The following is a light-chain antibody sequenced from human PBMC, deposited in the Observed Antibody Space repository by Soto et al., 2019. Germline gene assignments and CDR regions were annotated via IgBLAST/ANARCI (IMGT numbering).Light chain of an antibody. CDR2: DVS. CDR3: SSYTTSNTRQIV. V-gene: IGLV2-14*03. CDR1: SSDVGGYNY. Sequence: QSVLNQPASVTGSPRQSITISKTGTSSDVGGYNYVSWYRHHPGKAPKLLIYDVSNRPSGVSNRFSGSKSDNTASLTISGLQPEDEADYYCSSYTTSNTRQIVFGTGTKVTVL. J-gene: IGLJ1*01.